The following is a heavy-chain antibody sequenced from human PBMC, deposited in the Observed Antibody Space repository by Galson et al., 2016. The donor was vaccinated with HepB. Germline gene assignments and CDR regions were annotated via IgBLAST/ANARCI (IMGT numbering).Heavy chain of an antibody. Sequence: SVTVSCKASGINLNSYAISWVRQAPGQGLEWMGGIIPVLGSTKYAQKFQGRATITADESTSTAYMELSSLRSEDTAAYYCARGTTVTGYYSYYMDVWGQGTTVTVSS. CDR2: IIPVLGST. D-gene: IGHD4-17*01. CDR3: ARGTTVTGYYSYYMDV. J-gene: IGHJ6*03. V-gene: IGHV1-69*13. CDR1: GINLNSYA.